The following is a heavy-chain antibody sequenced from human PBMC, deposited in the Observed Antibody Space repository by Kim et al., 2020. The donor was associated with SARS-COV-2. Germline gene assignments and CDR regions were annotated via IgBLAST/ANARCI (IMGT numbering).Heavy chain of an antibody. J-gene: IGHJ1*01. CDR1: GFTFSSYE. V-gene: IGHV3-48*03. Sequence: GGSLRLSCAASGFTFSSYEMNWVRQAPGKGLEWVSYISSSGSTIYYADSVKGRFTISRDNAKNSLYLQMNSLRAEDTAVYYCARGPYGSGGAEYFQHWGQGTLVTVSS. CDR3: ARGPYGSGGAEYFQH. D-gene: IGHD3-10*01. CDR2: ISSSGSTI.